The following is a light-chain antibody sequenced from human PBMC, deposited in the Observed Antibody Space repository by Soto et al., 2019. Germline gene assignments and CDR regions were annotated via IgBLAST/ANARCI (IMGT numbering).Light chain of an antibody. J-gene: IGKJ2*01. CDR3: QPSYSTLLYT. CDR2: AAS. V-gene: IGKV1-39*01. CDR1: QSISSY. Sequence: DIQMTQSPSSLSASVGDRVTITCRASQSISSYLNWYQQKPGKAPKLLIYAASSLQSGVPSRFSGSGSGTDFTLTISSLQPEDFATYCSQPSYSTLLYTAGEGTKLEIK.